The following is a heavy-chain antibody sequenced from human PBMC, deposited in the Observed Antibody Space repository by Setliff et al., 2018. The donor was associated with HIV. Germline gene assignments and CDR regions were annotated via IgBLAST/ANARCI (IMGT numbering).Heavy chain of an antibody. Sequence: SGPTLVNPTQTLTLTCTFSGFSLTTSGVGVGWIRQSPGEAPEWLAMIYWDDDTRYRPSLKSRLSITKDTSKNQVVLTMTNRDPVDTATYYCAHVRPRFVDTAMHPRWVGGNGYFDYWGQGTLVTVSS. D-gene: IGHD5-18*01. V-gene: IGHV2-5*02. CDR3: AHVRPRFVDTAMHPRWVGGNGYFDY. CDR2: IYWDDDT. CDR1: GFSLTTSGVG. J-gene: IGHJ4*02.